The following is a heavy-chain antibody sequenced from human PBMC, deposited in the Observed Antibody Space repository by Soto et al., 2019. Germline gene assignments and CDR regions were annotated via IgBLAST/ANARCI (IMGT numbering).Heavy chain of an antibody. J-gene: IGHJ6*02. CDR3: ATDCGLIAAADHGRDV. V-gene: IGHV1-18*01. D-gene: IGHD6-13*01. CDR1: GYTFTSYG. Sequence: GASVKVSCKASGYTFTSYGISWVRQAPVQGLEWMGWISAYNANTNYAQKLQGRVTMNTDTPTSKAYMELRSLRFDDTAVYYRATDCGLIAAADHGRDVWG. CDR2: ISAYNANT.